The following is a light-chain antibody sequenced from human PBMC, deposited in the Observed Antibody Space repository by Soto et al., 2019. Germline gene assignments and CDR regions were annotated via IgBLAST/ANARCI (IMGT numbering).Light chain of an antibody. CDR3: QQSYSTLRT. V-gene: IGKV1-39*01. CDR2: AAS. J-gene: IGKJ1*01. Sequence: DIQMTQSPASLSASVGDRVTITCRSSQSISSYLNWYQQKPGKAPKLLIYAASSLQIGVPSRFSGSGSGTDFTLTISSLQPEDFATYYCQQSYSTLRTFGQGTKVDIK. CDR1: QSISSY.